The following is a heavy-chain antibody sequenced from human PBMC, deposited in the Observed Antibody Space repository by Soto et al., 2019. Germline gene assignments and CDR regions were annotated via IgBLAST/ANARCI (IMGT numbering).Heavy chain of an antibody. J-gene: IGHJ4*02. CDR3: ARCVRGVIKFDY. V-gene: IGHV4-31*03. Sequence: QVQLQESGPGLVKPSQTLSLTCTVSGGSISSGGYYWSWIRQHPGKGQEWIGYIYYSGSTYYNPSLKSRVTISVDTSKNQFSLKLSSVTAADTAVYYCARCVRGVIKFDYWGQGTLVTVSS. CDR1: GGSISSGGYY. CDR2: IYYSGST. D-gene: IGHD3-10*02.